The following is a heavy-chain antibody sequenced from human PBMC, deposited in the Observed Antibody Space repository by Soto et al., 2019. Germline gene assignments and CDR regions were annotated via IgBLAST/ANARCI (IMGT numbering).Heavy chain of an antibody. V-gene: IGHV1-18*01. D-gene: IGHD2-8*01. CDR3: ARDLYCTTPCGAFDI. J-gene: IGHJ3*02. CDR2: ISAYNGNT. Sequence: ASVKVSCKASGYTFTSYGISWVRQAPGQGLEWMGWISAYNGNTNYAQKLQGRVTMTTDTSTSTAYMELRSLRSDDTAVYYCARDLYCTTPCGAFDIWGQGTMVTVSS. CDR1: GYTFTSYG.